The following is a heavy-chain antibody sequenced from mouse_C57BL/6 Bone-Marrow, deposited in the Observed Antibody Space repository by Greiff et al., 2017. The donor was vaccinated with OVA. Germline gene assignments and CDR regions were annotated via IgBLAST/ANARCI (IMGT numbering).Heavy chain of an antibody. CDR3: TRDRATTVDWYFDV. CDR1: GFTFSSYA. CDR2: ISSGGDYI. Sequence: EVQLVESGEGLVKPGGSLKLSCAASGFTFSSYAMSWVRQTPEKRLEWVAYISSGGDYIYYADTVKGRFTISRDNARNTLYLQMSSLKSEDTAMYYCTRDRATTVDWYFDVWGTGTTVTVSS. J-gene: IGHJ1*03. V-gene: IGHV5-9-1*02. D-gene: IGHD1-1*01.